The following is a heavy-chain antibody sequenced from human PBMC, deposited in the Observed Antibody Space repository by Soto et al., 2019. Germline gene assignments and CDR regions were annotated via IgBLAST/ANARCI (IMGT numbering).Heavy chain of an antibody. CDR2: INAGNGNT. D-gene: IGHD2-2*01. CDR3: ARSLSTPSPFDY. CDR1: GYTFTSYA. J-gene: IGHJ4*02. V-gene: IGHV1-3*01. Sequence: ASVKVSCKASGYTFTSYAMHWVRQAPGQRLEWMGWINAGNGNTKYSQKFQGRVTITRDTSASTAYMELSSLRFEDTAVYYCARSLSTPSPFDYWGQGTLVTVSS.